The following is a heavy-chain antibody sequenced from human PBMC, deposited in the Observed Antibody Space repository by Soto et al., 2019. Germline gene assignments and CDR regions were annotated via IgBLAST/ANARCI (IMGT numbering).Heavy chain of an antibody. CDR3: ARGKRDAEIDY. V-gene: IGHV1-69*02. D-gene: IGHD2-2*01. CDR1: GGTFSSYT. Sequence: QVQLVQSGAEVKKPGSSVKDSCKASGGTFSSYTISWVRQAPGQGLEWMGRIIPILGIANYAQKFQGRVTITADKSTSTAYMELSSLRSEDTAVYYCARGKRDAEIDYWGQGTLVTVSS. CDR2: IIPILGIA. J-gene: IGHJ4*02.